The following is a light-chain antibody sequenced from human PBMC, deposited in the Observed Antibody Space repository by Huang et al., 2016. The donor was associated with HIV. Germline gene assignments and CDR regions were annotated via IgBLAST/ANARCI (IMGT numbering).Light chain of an antibody. CDR1: QSVSTH. J-gene: IGKJ2*01. V-gene: IGKV3-15*01. CDR3: QQYSEWPFT. CDR2: GAS. Sequence: EIEMTQSPATLSVSPGERATLSCRASQSVSTHLAWYQQKPCQAPRLLMYGASTGATGLPARFSGSGSGTEFTLTISSPQAEDFAVYYCQQYSEWPFTFGQGTKLDIK.